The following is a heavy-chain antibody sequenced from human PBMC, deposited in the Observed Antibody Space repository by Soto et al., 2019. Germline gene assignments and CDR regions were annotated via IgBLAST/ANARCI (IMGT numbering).Heavy chain of an antibody. CDR2: ISAYNGNT. CDR3: ARELEATPYYYDSSGYYSGLGFDP. Sequence: GASVKVSCKASGYTFTSYGISWVRQAPGQGLEWMGWISAYNGNTNYAQKLQGRVTMTTDTSTSTAYMELRSLRSDDRAVYYCARELEATPYYYDSSGYYSGLGFDPWGQGTLVTVSS. CDR1: GYTFTSYG. J-gene: IGHJ5*02. V-gene: IGHV1-18*01. D-gene: IGHD3-22*01.